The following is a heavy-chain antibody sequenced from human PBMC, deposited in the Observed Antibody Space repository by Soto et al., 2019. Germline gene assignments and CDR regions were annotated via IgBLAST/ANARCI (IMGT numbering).Heavy chain of an antibody. CDR2: ISFDGSTQ. J-gene: IGHJ6*04. Sequence: PWVPLRLFCAASGVTFCSYAMHGVRQAPGKGMEWVAVISFDGSTQYSADSVKGRFTISRDNSKNTLYLQMNSLRAEDTAVDYCARVAGGYDQDSDCGTNVWGRGPRGIASS. CDR3: ARVAGGYDQDSDCGTNV. D-gene: IGHD6-19*01. CDR1: GVTFCSYA. V-gene: IGHV3-30-3*01.